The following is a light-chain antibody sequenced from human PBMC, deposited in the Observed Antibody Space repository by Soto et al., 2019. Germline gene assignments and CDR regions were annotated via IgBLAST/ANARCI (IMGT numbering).Light chain of an antibody. V-gene: IGLV3-1*01. CDR1: ELGDKY. J-gene: IGLJ1*01. CDR3: QAWDNSISF. CDR2: QDT. Sequence: SYELTQPPSVSVSPGQTATITCSGDELGDKYTHWYQQKPGRSPVLVIYQDTKRPSGIPERFSGSNSGNTATLTIRGTQAMDEADYYCQAWDNSISFFGAGTKLTVL.